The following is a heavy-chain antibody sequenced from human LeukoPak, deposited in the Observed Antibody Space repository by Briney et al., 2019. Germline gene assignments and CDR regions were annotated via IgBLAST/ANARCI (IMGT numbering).Heavy chain of an antibody. CDR1: GFTFSDYY. CDR2: ISSSGSTI. J-gene: IGHJ3*02. CDR3: ARDQYTMIVAVDDAFDI. D-gene: IGHD3-22*01. V-gene: IGHV3-11*04. Sequence: PGGSLRLSCAASGFTFSDYYMSWIRQAPGKGLEWVSYISSSGSTIYYADSVKGRFTISRDNAKNSLYLQMNSLRAEDTAVYYCARDQYTMIVAVDDAFDIWGQGTMVTVSS.